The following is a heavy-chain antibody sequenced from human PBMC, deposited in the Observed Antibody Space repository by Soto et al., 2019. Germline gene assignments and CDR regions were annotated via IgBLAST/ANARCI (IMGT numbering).Heavy chain of an antibody. CDR2: IHYDGRST. V-gene: IGHV3-64*01. J-gene: IGHJ3*01. CDR1: GFTLSIYS. Sequence: EVQLVESGGGLVQPGGSLRLSCAASGFTLSIYSMHWVRQAPGKGLEFVSAIHYDGRSTFYANSVRGRFTISRDTSENTLYLQMGSRSAEDMAVYYCARISALGQAAFDLWGQGTMVAGSS. CDR3: ARISALGQAAFDL.